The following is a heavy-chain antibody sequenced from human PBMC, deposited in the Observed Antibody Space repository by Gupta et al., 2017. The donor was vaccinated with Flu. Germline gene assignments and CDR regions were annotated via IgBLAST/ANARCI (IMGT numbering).Heavy chain of an antibody. Sequence: KTSGYSFTDKYLHGVRQAPGQGLEWMGWINPITGDTLYAQKFQDRVTMTRDTSISAAYMEMTTLRSNDTAVYYCTRGSLDFWGQGTLVTVS. J-gene: IGHJ4*02. V-gene: IGHV1-2*02. CDR3: TRGSLDF. CDR1: GYSFTDKY. CDR2: INPITGDT.